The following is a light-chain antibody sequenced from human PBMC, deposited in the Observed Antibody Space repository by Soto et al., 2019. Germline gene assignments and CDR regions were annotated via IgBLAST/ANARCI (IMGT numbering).Light chain of an antibody. V-gene: IGKV3-20*01. CDR3: QQYGSSPWT. CDR2: AAS. CDR1: QSVSSSY. Sequence: EIVLTQSPGTLSLSPGERATLSCRASQSVSSSYLAWYQQKPGQAPRLLIYAASRRATGIPDRFSGSGSGTDFTLTISRLEPEDFAVYYCQQYGSSPWTFGQGTRLEI. J-gene: IGKJ5*01.